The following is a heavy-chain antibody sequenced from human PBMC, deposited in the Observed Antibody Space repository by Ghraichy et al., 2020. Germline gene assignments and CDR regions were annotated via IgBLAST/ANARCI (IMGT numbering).Heavy chain of an antibody. J-gene: IGHJ6*02. CDR1: GFTFSSYA. D-gene: IGHD5-18*01. CDR3: AKDRGYRGEYGMDV. CDR2: ISGSGGIT. V-gene: IGHV3-23*01. Sequence: LSLTCAASGFTFSSYAMSWVRQAPGKGLEWVSTISGSGGITYYADSVKGRFTISRDNSKNTLYLQMNSLRAEDTAVNYCAKDRGYRGEYGMDVWGQGTTVTVSS.